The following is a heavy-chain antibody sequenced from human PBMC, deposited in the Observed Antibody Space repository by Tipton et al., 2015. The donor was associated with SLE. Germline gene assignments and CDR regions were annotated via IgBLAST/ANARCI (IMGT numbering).Heavy chain of an antibody. D-gene: IGHD1-1*01. CDR1: GCSFTTFA. V-gene: IGHV7-4-1*02. CDR2: INTNTGYP. CDR3: AKSTGPGSRFFEN. Sequence: QLVQSGSELKKPGASVKVSCTASGCSFTTFAMNWVRQAPGQGLERMGWINTNTGYPTYVQGFAGRFVFSLDTSVNTAYLQISGLQAEDTAVYYCAKSTGPGSRFFENWGQGTLVTVST. J-gene: IGHJ4*02.